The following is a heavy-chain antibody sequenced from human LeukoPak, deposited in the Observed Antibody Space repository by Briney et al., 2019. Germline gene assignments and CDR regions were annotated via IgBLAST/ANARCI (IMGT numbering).Heavy chain of an antibody. V-gene: IGHV4-38-2*01. CDR3: ARRARGTPDY. Sequence: SETLSLTXAVSGYSISSGYYWGWIRQPPGKGLERIGSICHSGSTYYNPSLKSRVTISVDTSKNQFSLKLSSVTAADTAVYYCARRARGTPDYWGQGTLVTVSS. CDR1: GYSISSGYY. J-gene: IGHJ4*02. D-gene: IGHD1-1*01. CDR2: ICHSGST.